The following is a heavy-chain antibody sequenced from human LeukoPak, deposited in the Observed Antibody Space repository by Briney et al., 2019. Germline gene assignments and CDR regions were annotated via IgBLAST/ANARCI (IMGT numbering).Heavy chain of an antibody. CDR3: AKARYGDYDPYFDY. J-gene: IGHJ4*02. V-gene: IGHV3-23*01. CDR1: GFTFSSFA. CDR2: ISGSGAST. Sequence: GGSLRLSCAASGFTFSSFAMSWVRQAPGKGLGWVSGISGSGASTYYADSVKGRFTISRDNSQNTLYLQMNSPRAEDTAVYYCAKARYGDYDPYFDYWGQGTLVTVSS. D-gene: IGHD4-17*01.